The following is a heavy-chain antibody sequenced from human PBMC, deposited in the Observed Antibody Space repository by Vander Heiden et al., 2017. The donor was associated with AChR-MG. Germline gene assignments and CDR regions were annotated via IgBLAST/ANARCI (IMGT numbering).Heavy chain of an antibody. CDR1: GFSLSTSGVG. V-gene: IGHV2-5*02. CDR2: IYWDDDK. Sequence: QITLKESGPTLVKPTQTLPLTCPFSGFSLSTSGVGVGWIRQPPGKALEWLALIYWDDDKRYSPSLKSRLTITKDTSKNQVVLTMTNMDPVDTATYYCAHAYYDFWSGYSKRYNWFDPWGQGTLVTVSS. CDR3: AHAYYDFWSGYSKRYNWFDP. D-gene: IGHD3-3*01. J-gene: IGHJ5*02.